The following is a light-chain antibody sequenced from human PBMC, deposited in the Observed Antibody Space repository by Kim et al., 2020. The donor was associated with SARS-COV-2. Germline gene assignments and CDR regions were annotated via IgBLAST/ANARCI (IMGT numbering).Light chain of an antibody. CDR3: NSRDSSGNLVV. J-gene: IGLJ2*01. Sequence: SSELTQDPAVSVALGQTFRITCQGDSLRSYYASWYQQKPGQAPVLVIYGKNNRPSGIPDRFSGSSSGNTASLTITGAQAEDEADYYCNSRDSSGNLVVFG. CDR2: GKN. V-gene: IGLV3-19*01. CDR1: SLRSYY.